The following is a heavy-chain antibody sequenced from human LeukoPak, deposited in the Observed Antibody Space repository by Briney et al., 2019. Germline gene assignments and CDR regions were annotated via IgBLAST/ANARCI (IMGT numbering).Heavy chain of an antibody. CDR3: AANSADYNTLGSSYKV. J-gene: IGHJ4*02. Sequence: SETLSLPCTVSSASITSSPYFWGWLRQSPGKGLEWIGSISYSGTTYYNPSLKSRVTISVDTSKNQFSLKLNSVTAADTAVFYCAANSADYNTLGSSYKVWGQGTLVTVSS. D-gene: IGHD3-10*01. CDR1: SASITSSPYF. CDR2: ISYSGTT. V-gene: IGHV4-39*01.